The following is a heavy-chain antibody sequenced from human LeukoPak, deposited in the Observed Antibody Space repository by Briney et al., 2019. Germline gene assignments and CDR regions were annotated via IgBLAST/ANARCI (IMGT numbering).Heavy chain of an antibody. CDR2: ISGSGGST. J-gene: IGHJ2*01. CDR1: GFTFSSYA. D-gene: IGHD3-22*01. Sequence: GRSLRLSCAASGFTFSSYAMSWVRQAPGKGPAWVSGISGSGGSTYYADSVKGRFTISRDNSKNTLYLQMNSLRAEDTAVYYCAKGGDSMTWYFDLWGRGTLVTVSS. CDR3: AKGGDSMTWYFDL. V-gene: IGHV3-23*01.